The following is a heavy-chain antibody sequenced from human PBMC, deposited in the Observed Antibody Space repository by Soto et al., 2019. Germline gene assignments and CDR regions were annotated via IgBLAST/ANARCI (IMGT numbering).Heavy chain of an antibody. CDR3: ARGLYDSGSFYFDF. V-gene: IGHV3-53*01. Sequence: EVQLVESGGGLIQPGGSLRLSCAASGFNFIRKYMIWVRQAPGKGLEWVSILYSGGTTYYADSVKGRFTISRDTSENTRYLQMNSLRDEDTAVYYCARGLYDSGSFYFDFWGQGTLVTVSS. D-gene: IGHD3-10*01. CDR2: LYSGGTT. J-gene: IGHJ4*02. CDR1: GFNFIRKY.